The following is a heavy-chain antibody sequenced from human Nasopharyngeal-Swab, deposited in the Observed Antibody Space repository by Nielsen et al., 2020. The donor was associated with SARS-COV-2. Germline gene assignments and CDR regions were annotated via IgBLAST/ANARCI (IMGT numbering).Heavy chain of an antibody. V-gene: IGHV4-39*07. D-gene: IGHD3-22*01. CDR3: ASDSSGYLFNYGMDV. J-gene: IGHJ6*02. CDR1: GGSISSISYY. CDR2: IYYSGST. Sequence: SETLSLTCTVSGGSISSISYYWGRIRQPPGKGLEWIGSIYYSGSTNYNPPLKSRVTISVDKSKNQFSLKLSSVTAADTAVYYCASDSSGYLFNYGMDVWGQGTTVTVSS.